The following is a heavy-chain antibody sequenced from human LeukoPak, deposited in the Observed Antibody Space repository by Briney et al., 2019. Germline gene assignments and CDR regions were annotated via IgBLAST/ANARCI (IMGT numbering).Heavy chain of an antibody. CDR1: GYSFTSYW. J-gene: IGHJ4*02. CDR3: TRSPDIDILTGYSRYYFDY. D-gene: IGHD3-9*01. Sequence: GESLKISCKGSGYSFTSYWIGWVRQMPGKGLERMGVTYPGDSHTRYSPSFQGQGTISADKSISTAYLQWNSLKASDTAIYYCTRSPDIDILTGYSRYYFDYWGQGTLVTVSS. CDR2: TYPGDSHT. V-gene: IGHV5-51*01.